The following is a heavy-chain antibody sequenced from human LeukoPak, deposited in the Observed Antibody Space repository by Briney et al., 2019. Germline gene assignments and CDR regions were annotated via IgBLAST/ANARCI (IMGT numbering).Heavy chain of an antibody. CDR1: AGSICNSY. D-gene: IGHD3-22*01. V-gene: IGHV4-4*08. J-gene: IGHJ5*02. CDR3: VRGPGRGYDLEP. CDR2: ISTGGDI. Sequence: SETLSLTCAVPAGSICNSYCSWARQPPGKGLEFIGYISTGGDINYSPSLRSRATMSINPSNNQLSLTLTSVTTAGTAVYFCVRGPGRGYDLEPWGQGSLVTVSS.